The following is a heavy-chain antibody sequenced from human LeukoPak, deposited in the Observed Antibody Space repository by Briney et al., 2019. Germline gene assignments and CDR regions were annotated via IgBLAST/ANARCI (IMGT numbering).Heavy chain of an antibody. CDR2: IYTSGST. J-gene: IGHJ4*02. D-gene: IGHD2-2*02. CDR1: GGSISSYY. CDR3: ARESGEDCSSTSCNIHFDY. V-gene: IGHV4-4*09. Sequence: SETLSLTCTVSGGSISSYYWSWIRQPPGKGLEWIGYIYTSGSTNYNPSLKSRVTISVDTSKNQFSLKLSSVTAADTAVYHCARESGEDCSSTSCNIHFDYWGQGTLVTVSS.